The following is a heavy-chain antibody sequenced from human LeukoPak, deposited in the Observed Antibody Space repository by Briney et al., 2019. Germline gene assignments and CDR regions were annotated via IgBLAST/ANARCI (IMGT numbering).Heavy chain of an antibody. D-gene: IGHD1-14*01. Sequence: SETLSLPCSVSGGSLSSYYWSWIRQPPGKGLEWIGRIYTSGSTNYNPSLKSRLTISVDTSKNQFSLKLSSVTAADTAVYYCARDRNFGTTLSGTSFDYWGQGTLVTVSS. CDR3: ARDRNFGTTLSGTSFDY. V-gene: IGHV4-4*08. J-gene: IGHJ4*02. CDR1: GGSLSSYY. CDR2: IYTSGST.